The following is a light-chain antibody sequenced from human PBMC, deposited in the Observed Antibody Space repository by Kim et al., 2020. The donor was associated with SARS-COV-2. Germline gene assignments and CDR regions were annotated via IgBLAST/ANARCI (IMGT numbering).Light chain of an antibody. Sequence: GQAVTISCAGTSSDVGAYNYVSWYQQHPGKAPKLMIYDVTNRPSGVSNRFPGSKSGNTASLSISGLQAEDEADYYCSSYSSSSPHVFGTGTKVTVL. CDR1: SSDVGAYNY. CDR2: DVT. J-gene: IGLJ1*01. CDR3: SSYSSSSPHV. V-gene: IGLV2-14*03.